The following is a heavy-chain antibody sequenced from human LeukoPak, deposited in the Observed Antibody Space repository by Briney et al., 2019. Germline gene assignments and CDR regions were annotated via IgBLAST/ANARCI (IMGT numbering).Heavy chain of an antibody. CDR1: GFTYDDFG. Sequence: QAGGSLRLSCAASGFTYDDFGMHWVRQAPGKGLEWVSGISWNSDNIAYADSVKGRFTISRDNGKNSLYLQMISLKPEDTALYFCARGATIKPSYFDYWGQGTLVIVSS. V-gene: IGHV3-9*01. J-gene: IGHJ4*02. CDR2: ISWNSDNI. CDR3: ARGATIKPSYFDY. D-gene: IGHD4/OR15-4a*01.